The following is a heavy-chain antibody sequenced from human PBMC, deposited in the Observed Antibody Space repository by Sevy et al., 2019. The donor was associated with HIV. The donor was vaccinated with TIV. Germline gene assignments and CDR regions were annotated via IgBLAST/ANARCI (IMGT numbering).Heavy chain of an antibody. D-gene: IGHD3-22*01. CDR2: IYTSGST. J-gene: IGHJ4*02. V-gene: IGHV4-4*07. Sequence: SETLSLTCTVSGGSISSYYWSWIRQPAGKGLEWIGRIYTSGSTNYNPSLKSRVTMSVDTSKNQFSLKLSSVTAADTAVYYCARGDPYYYDSSGYYPFDYWGQGTLVIVSS. CDR1: GGSISSYY. CDR3: ARGDPYYYDSSGYYPFDY.